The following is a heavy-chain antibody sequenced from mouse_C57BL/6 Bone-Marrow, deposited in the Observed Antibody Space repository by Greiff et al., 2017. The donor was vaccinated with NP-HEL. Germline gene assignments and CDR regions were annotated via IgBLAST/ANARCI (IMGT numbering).Heavy chain of an antibody. Sequence: QVQLQQPGAELVKPGASVKLSCKASGYTFTSYWMHWVKQRPGQGLEWIGMIHPNSGSTNYNEKFKSKATLTVDKSSSTAYMQLSSLTSEDSAVYCCARRRVVEYYIDYWGQGTTLTVSS. J-gene: IGHJ2*01. D-gene: IGHD1-1*01. CDR2: IHPNSGST. CDR1: GYTFTSYW. V-gene: IGHV1-64*01. CDR3: ARRRVVEYYIDY.